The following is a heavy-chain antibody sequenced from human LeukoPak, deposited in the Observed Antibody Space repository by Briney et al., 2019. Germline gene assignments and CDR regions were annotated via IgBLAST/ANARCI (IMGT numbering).Heavy chain of an antibody. J-gene: IGHJ4*02. D-gene: IGHD3-9*01. Sequence: GGSLRLSCAASGFTFSSYGMHWVRQAPGKGLEWVAVISYDGSNKYYADSVKGRFTISRDNSKNTLYLQMNSLRAEDTAVYYCARGELSVLRYWPIDYWGQGTLVTVSS. V-gene: IGHV3-30*03. CDR3: ARGELSVLRYWPIDY. CDR2: ISYDGSNK. CDR1: GFTFSSYG.